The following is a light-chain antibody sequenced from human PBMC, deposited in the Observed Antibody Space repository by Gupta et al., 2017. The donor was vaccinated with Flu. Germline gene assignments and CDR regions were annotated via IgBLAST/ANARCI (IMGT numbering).Light chain of an antibody. J-gene: IGKJ5*01. CDR2: DAS. Sequence: PGERATLSCRASQSVSSYLAWYQQKPGQAPRLLIYDASNRATGIPARFSGSGSGTDFTLTISSLEPEDFAVYYCQQRSNWITFGQGTRLEIK. V-gene: IGKV3-11*01. CDR1: QSVSSY. CDR3: QQRSNWIT.